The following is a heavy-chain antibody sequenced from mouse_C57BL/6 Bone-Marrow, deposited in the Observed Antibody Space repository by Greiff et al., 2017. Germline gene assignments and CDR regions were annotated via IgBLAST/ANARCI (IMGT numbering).Heavy chain of an antibody. J-gene: IGHJ4*01. Sequence: VQLQQSGAELVRPGASVKLSCTASGFNIKDYYMHWVKQRPEQGLEWIGRIDPEDGDTEYAPKFQGKATMTADTSSNTAYLQLSSLTSEDTAVYYCTPPYYYGSSPYYAMDYWGQGTSVTVSS. CDR3: TPPYYYGSSPYYAMDY. V-gene: IGHV14-1*01. CDR1: GFNIKDYY. D-gene: IGHD1-1*01. CDR2: IDPEDGDT.